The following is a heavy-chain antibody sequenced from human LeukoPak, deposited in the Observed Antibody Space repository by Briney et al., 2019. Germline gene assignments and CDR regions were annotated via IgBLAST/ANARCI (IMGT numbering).Heavy chain of an antibody. Sequence: GGSLRLSCAASGFTFSSYAMSWVRQAPGKGLEWVSAISGSGGSTYYADSVKGRFTISRDNSKNTLYLQMNSLRAEDTAVYYCAKDDGITGTTDWFDPWGQGTLVTVSS. CDR2: ISGSGGST. J-gene: IGHJ5*02. CDR1: GFTFSSYA. V-gene: IGHV3-23*01. D-gene: IGHD1-7*01. CDR3: AKDDGITGTTDWFDP.